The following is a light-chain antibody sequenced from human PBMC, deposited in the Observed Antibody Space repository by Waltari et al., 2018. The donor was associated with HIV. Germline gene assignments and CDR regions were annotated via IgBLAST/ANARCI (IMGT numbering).Light chain of an antibody. J-gene: IGLJ2*01. V-gene: IGLV2-18*02. Sequence: QSALTQPPSVSGSPGQSVTIPCTGTSSDVGFYNRVSWYQQPPGTAPTLMIYGVSNRPSGGPALFCGSKSGDTASLTISGLQAEDEADYYCSSYTSSSTLVFGGGTKVTVL. CDR1: SSDVGFYNR. CDR2: GVS. CDR3: SSYTSSSTLV.